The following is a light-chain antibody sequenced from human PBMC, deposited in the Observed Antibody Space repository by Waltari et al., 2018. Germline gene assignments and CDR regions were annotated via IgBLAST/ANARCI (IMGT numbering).Light chain of an antibody. CDR2: GNN. CDR3: QSYDSSLSDSYV. J-gene: IGLJ1*01. Sequence: QSVLTQPPPVSGAPGQRLTISCTGSSSNIGPDHEVHGHQQLPGTAPKLLIYGNNNRPSGVPDRFSGSKSGTSASLAITGLQAEDEADYFCQSYDSSLSDSYVFGTGTKVTVL. CDR1: SSNIGPDHE. V-gene: IGLV1-40*01.